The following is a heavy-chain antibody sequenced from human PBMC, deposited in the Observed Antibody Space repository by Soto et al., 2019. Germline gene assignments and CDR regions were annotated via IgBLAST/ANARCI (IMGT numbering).Heavy chain of an antibody. D-gene: IGHD1-20*01. CDR1: GFTLNTYS. J-gene: IGHJ3*01. CDR3: ARDNWNTV. CDR2: ISGSSSTI. V-gene: IGHV3-48*04. Sequence: GGSLRLSCAASGFTLNTYSMNWVRQAPGKGLEWVSYISGSSSTIYYADSVKGRFTISRDNAENTVFLQMNSLRAEDTAVYYCARDNWNTVWGQGTMVTVSS.